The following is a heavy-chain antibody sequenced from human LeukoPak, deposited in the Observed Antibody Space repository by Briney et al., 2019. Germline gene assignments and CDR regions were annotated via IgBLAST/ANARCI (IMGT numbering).Heavy chain of an antibody. V-gene: IGHV4-61*02. D-gene: IGHD2-21*01. Sequence: PSETLSLTCTVSGGSVSSGNFYWTWIRQPAGNQLEWIGRIHTSGNTNHNPSLWSRVTISTDTSKSQFSLTLNFATAADTAVYYCARDRGGDSFDIWGQGTTVTVSS. J-gene: IGHJ3*02. CDR1: GGSVSSGNFY. CDR2: IHTSGNT. CDR3: ARDRGGDSFDI.